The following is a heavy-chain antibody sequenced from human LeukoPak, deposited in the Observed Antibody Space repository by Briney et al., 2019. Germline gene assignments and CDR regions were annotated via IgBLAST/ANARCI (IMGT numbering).Heavy chain of an antibody. CDR2: ISYDGSNK. Sequence: TGGSLRLSCAASGCTFSSYGMHWVRQAPGKGLEWVAVISYDGSNKYYADSVKGRFTISRDNSKNTLYLQMNSLRAEDTAVYYCAKERDELNFDYWGQGTLVTVSS. CDR3: AKERDELNFDY. V-gene: IGHV3-30*18. CDR1: GCTFSSYG. J-gene: IGHJ4*02. D-gene: IGHD1-26*01.